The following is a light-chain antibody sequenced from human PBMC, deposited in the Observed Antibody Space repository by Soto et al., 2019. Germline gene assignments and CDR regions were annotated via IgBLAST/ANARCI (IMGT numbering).Light chain of an antibody. J-gene: IGKJ2*01. Sequence: DVVMTQSPLSLPVTLGQPASISCRCSQSLVHSNGNTYLNWFQQRPGQSPRRLIYQVSNRDSGVPDRFSGSGSGTDFTLKISRVEAEDVGVYYCMQGAHWPPTFGQATKLEIK. CDR2: QVS. CDR1: QSLVHSNGNTY. CDR3: MQGAHWPPT. V-gene: IGKV2-30*02.